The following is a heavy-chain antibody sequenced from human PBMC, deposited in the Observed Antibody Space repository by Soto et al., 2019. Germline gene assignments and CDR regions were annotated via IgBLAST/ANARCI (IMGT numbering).Heavy chain of an antibody. D-gene: IGHD2-2*01. CDR1: GFTFSTHA. V-gene: IGHV3-23*01. CDR3: AKDPPWTVGPLAMDV. Sequence: GGSLRLSCVASGFTFSTHAMICFRHVPCKGLEWVSTFSGSGGNIYYGESVKGRFTISRDDPKNTLYLDMNSLRVEDTAVYYCAKDPPWTVGPLAMDVWGQGTTVTVSS. CDR2: FSGSGGNI. J-gene: IGHJ6*02.